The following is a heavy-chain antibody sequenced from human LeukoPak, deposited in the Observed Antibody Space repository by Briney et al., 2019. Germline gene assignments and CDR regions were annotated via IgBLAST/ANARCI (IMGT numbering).Heavy chain of an antibody. D-gene: IGHD3-22*01. CDR3: ARRPAYYYDSSGYYFDY. J-gene: IGHJ4*02. CDR1: GGSISSSSYY. CDR2: IYYSGST. V-gene: IGHV4-39*01. Sequence: SETLSLTCTVSGGSISSSSYYWGWIRQPPGKGLEWIGSIYYSGSTYYNPSLKSRVTISVDASKNQFSLKLSSVTAADTAVYYCARRPAYYYDSSGYYFDYWGQGTLVTVSS.